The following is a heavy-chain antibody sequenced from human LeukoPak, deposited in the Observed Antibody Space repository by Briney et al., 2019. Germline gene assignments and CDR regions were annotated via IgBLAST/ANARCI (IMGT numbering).Heavy chain of an antibody. CDR2: IYYSGST. J-gene: IGHJ3*02. CDR3: ARGIPNSSGWYGRAAPFDI. CDR1: GGSISSYY. Sequence: PSETLSLTCTVSGGSISSYYWSWIRQPPGKGLEWIGYIYYSGSTNYNPSLKSRVTISVDTSKNQFSLKLSSVTAADTAVYYCARGIPNSSGWYGRAAPFDIWGQGTMVTVSS. D-gene: IGHD6-19*01. V-gene: IGHV4-59*01.